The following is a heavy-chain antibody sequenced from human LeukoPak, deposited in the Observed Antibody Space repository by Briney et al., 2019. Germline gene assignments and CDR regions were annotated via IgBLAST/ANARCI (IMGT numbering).Heavy chain of an antibody. Sequence: GGSLRLSCAASGFTFDDYAMHWVRQAPGKGLEWVSGVSWNSGSIGYADSVKGRLTISRDNAKNSLYLQMNSLRAEDTALYYCAKVPGGSGSYSDDAFDIWGQGTMVTVSS. D-gene: IGHD1-26*01. J-gene: IGHJ3*02. CDR1: GFTFDDYA. CDR2: VSWNSGSI. CDR3: AKVPGGSGSYSDDAFDI. V-gene: IGHV3-9*01.